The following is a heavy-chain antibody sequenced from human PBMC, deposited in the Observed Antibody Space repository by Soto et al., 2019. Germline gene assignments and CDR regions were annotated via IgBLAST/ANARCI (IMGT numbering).Heavy chain of an antibody. V-gene: IGHV4-59*01. CDR3: ARDVYDGSGSRHQDY. CDR1: GGSMSEYF. CDR2: IYYLGST. Sequence: PSETLSLTCSVSGGSMSEYFWSWIRQSPGKGLEWIGYIYYLGSTDYNPSLKSRVTISVDTSKRQFSLRLTLVTAADTAVYYCARDVYDGSGSRHQDYWGPGNQVSVPS. J-gene: IGHJ4*02. D-gene: IGHD3-10*01.